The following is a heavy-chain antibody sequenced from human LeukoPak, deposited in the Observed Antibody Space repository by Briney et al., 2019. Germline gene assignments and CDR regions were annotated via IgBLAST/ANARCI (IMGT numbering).Heavy chain of an antibody. CDR1: GGSISSGDYY. D-gene: IGHD6-13*01. J-gene: IGHJ4*02. V-gene: IGHV4-30-4*08. CDR3: ARAPLRSWAFDY. Sequence: SQTLSLTCTVSGGSISSGDYYWSWIRQPPGKGLEWMGYIYYSGSTYYNPSLKGRVTISVATSKNQFSLKLSSVTAPDTAVYYCARAPLRSWAFDYWGQGTLVTVSS. CDR2: IYYSGST.